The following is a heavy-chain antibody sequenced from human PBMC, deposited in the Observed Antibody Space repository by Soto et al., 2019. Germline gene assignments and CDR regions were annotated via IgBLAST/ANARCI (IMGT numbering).Heavy chain of an antibody. V-gene: IGHV3-64*01. CDR2: ISSNGGST. CDR1: GFTFSSYA. Sequence: EVQLVESGGGLVQPGGSLRLSCAASGFTFSSYAIHWVRQAPGKGLEYVSAISSNGGSTYYANSVKGRFTISRDNSKNTLYLQMGSLRAEDMAVYYCARDQDWGTYYYYGMDVWGQGTTVTVSS. CDR3: ARDQDWGTYYYYGMDV. D-gene: IGHD7-27*01. J-gene: IGHJ6*02.